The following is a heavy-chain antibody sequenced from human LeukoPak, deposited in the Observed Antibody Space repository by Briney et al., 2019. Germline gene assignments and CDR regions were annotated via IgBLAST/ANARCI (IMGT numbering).Heavy chain of an antibody. CDR1: GGSISSYY. J-gene: IGHJ3*02. CDR2: IYYSGTT. CDR3: ARMVRGVIDAFEI. Sequence: SETLSLTCTVSGGSISSYYWSWIRQPPGKGLEWIAYIYYSGTTKYNASLKSRVTMSVDTSKNQFSLKLSSETAADTAVYYCARMVRGVIDAFEIWGQGTMVTVSS. D-gene: IGHD3-10*01. V-gene: IGHV4-59*01.